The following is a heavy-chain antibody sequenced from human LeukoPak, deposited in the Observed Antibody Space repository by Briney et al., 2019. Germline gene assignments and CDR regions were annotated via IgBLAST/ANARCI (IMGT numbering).Heavy chain of an antibody. J-gene: IGHJ4*02. CDR1: GFTLSSYA. D-gene: IGHD3-10*01. CDR3: ASFHYYGSGAYYLSY. CDR2: IGDSGATP. Sequence: GGSLRLSCAASGFTLSSYAMTWVRQAPGKGLEWVSDIGDSGATPYYADSVKGRFTISRDNSKNTLYLQMSSLRAEDTAVYFCASFHYYGSGAYYLSYWGQGTLVTVSS. V-gene: IGHV3-23*01.